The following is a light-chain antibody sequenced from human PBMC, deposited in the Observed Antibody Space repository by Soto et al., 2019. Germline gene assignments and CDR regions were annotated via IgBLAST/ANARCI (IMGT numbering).Light chain of an antibody. CDR2: EVS. CDR3: SSYTSSSTAWV. V-gene: IGLV2-14*01. CDR1: SSDVGGYNY. J-gene: IGLJ3*02. Sequence: QSALTQPASVSGSPGQSITISCTGTSSDVGGYNYVSWYHLHPGKAPKLMIYEVSNRPSGVSNRFSGSKSGNTASLTISGLQAEDEADYYCSSYTSSSTAWVFGGGTKLTVL.